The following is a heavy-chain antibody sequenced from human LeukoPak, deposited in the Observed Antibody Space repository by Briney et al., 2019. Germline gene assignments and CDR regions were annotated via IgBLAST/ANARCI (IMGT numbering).Heavy chain of an antibody. Sequence: GASVKVSCKASGYTFTSYGISWVRQAPGKGLEWVSAISGSDGSTYYADSVKGRFTISRDNSKNTLYLQMNSLRAEDTAVYYSAKDLFRGRSCPIARNYYYYMDVWGKGTTVTVSS. J-gene: IGHJ6*03. CDR1: GYTFTSYG. CDR2: ISGSDGST. D-gene: IGHD2-21*01. V-gene: IGHV3-23*01. CDR3: AKDLFRGRSCPIARNYYYYMDV.